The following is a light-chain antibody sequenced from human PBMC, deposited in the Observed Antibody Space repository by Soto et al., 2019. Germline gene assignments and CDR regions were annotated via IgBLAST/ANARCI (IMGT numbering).Light chain of an antibody. CDR2: DTS. CDR3: QHHGNSTYSYT. J-gene: IGKJ3*01. Sequence: ILLTQSPGALAVSPGEVATLTCRASQSVRDKLAWYQQKPGKAPKLLIYDTSNRATGIPDRFSGSGSGTDFKLTISRLELEDYAVYYYQHHGNSTYSYTFGPGTKVDIK. V-gene: IGKV3-20*01. CDR1: QSVRDK.